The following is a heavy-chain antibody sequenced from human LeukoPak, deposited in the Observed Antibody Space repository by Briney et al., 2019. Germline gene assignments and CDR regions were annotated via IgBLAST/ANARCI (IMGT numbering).Heavy chain of an antibody. D-gene: IGHD3-10*01. CDR3: ARGYYGSVGAFDI. CDR1: GFTFSSYG. V-gene: IGHV3-30*03. J-gene: IGHJ3*02. CDR2: ISYDGSNK. Sequence: PGGSLRLSCAASGFTFSSYGMHWVRQAPGKGLEWVAVISYDGSNKYYADSVKGRFTISRDNSKNTLYLQMNSLRAEDTAVYYCARGYYGSVGAFDIWGQGTMVTVSS.